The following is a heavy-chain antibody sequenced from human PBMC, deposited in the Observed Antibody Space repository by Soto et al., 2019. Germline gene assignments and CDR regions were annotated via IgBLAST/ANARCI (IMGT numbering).Heavy chain of an antibody. D-gene: IGHD6-13*01. CDR1: GFTFSSYG. CDR2: ISYDGSNK. Sequence: GGSLRLSCAASGFTFSSYGMHWVRQAPGKGLEWVAVISYDGSNKYYADSVKGRFTISRDNSKNTLYLQMNSLRAEDTAVYYCAENPAAAGTVGDYGMDVWGQGTTVTVSS. CDR3: AENPAAAGTVGDYGMDV. J-gene: IGHJ6*02. V-gene: IGHV3-30*18.